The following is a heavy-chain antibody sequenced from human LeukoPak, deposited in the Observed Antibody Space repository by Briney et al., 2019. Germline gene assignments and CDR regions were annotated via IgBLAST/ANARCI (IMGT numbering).Heavy chain of an antibody. CDR2: INHSGNT. J-gene: IGHJ4*02. CDR3: ASVPFYYGSGSYHKDY. Sequence: SETLSLTCTVYGGSFSGNYWTWIRQPPGKGLEWIGEINHSGNTNYNPSLKSRVTISVDKSKNQFSLKLSSVTAADTAVYYCASVPFYYGSGSYHKDYWGQGTLVTVSS. V-gene: IGHV4-34*01. CDR1: GGSFSGNY. D-gene: IGHD3-10*01.